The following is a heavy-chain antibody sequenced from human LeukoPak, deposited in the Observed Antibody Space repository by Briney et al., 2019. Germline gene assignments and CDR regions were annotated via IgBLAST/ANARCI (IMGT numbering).Heavy chain of an antibody. V-gene: IGHV4-4*07. J-gene: IGHJ4*02. D-gene: IGHD4/OR15-4a*01. CDR2: IYNSGNT. CDR3: TRHMPASVGALNYFDY. CDR1: GGSIRRYY. Sequence: MTSETLSLTCSVSGGSIRRYYGSWIRQPGGKGLEGIGHIYNSGNTNYNPFINGRVTMSVDTSNNQISLKINSMTAADTAVYFCTRHMPASVGALNYFDYWGQGTLVTVSS.